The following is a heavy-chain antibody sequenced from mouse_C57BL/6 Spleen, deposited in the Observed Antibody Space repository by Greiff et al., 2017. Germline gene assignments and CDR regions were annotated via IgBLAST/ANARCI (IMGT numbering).Heavy chain of an antibody. CDR1: GYTFTSYW. CDR3: AREVDSSCYGPFAY. D-gene: IGHD3-2*02. J-gene: IGHJ3*01. V-gene: IGHV1-7*01. Sequence: QVQLQQSGAELAKPGASVKLSCKASGYTFTSYWMHWVKQRPGQGLEWIGYINPSSGYTKYNQKFKDKATLTADKSSSTAYMQLSSLTDEDAAVYYCAREVDSSCYGPFAYWGQGTLGTVSA. CDR2: INPSSGYT.